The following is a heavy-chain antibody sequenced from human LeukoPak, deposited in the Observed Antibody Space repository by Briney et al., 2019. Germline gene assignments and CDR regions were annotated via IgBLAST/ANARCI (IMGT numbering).Heavy chain of an antibody. CDR3: ARDTAYYYGSGSSDY. CDR2: VHYSGST. J-gene: IGHJ4*02. CDR1: GGSISSSTYY. Sequence: PSETLSLTCTVSGGSISSSTYYWGWIRQPPGKGLEWIGSVHYSGSTYYNPSLKSRVSISVDTSKNQFSLKVSSVTAADTAVYYCARDTAYYYGSGSSDYWGQGTLVTVSS. D-gene: IGHD3-10*01. V-gene: IGHV4-39*07.